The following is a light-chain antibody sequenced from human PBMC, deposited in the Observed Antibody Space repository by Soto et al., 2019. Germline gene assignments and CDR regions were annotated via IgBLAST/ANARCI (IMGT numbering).Light chain of an antibody. CDR2: EAR. CDR1: SSDVGAYNF. Sequence: QSALTQPPSASGSPGQSVTISCTGTSSDVGAYNFVSWYQQHPGKAPKIIIYEARNRPSGVPARFSGSKSGNTASLTISGLQAADEADYYCSLYTSENTYVFGTGTKLAVL. CDR3: SLYTSENTYV. J-gene: IGLJ1*01. V-gene: IGLV2-18*01.